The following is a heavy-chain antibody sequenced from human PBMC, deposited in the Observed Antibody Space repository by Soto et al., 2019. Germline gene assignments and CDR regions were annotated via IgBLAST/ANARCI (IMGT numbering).Heavy chain of an antibody. V-gene: IGHV1-2*04. CDR2: INPNSGGT. D-gene: IGHD1-1*01. CDR1: GYTITSYG. Sequence: GAPVEVSSKASGYTITSYGISWVRQAPGQGLEWMGWINPNSGGTNYAQKFRGWVTMTRDTSISTAYMELSRLRSDDTAVYYCARGGEITTLYYYYGMDVWGQGTTVTVSS. J-gene: IGHJ6*02. CDR3: ARGGEITTLYYYYGMDV.